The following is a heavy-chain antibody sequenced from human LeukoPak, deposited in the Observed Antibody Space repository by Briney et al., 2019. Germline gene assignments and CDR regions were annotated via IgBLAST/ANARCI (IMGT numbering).Heavy chain of an antibody. CDR3: ARDRRHYSGYDYHY. J-gene: IGHJ4*02. V-gene: IGHV4-38-2*02. CDR2: IYHSRST. D-gene: IGHD5-12*01. Sequence: PSETLSLTCTVSGYSISSGYYWGWIRPPPGKGLEWIGSIYHSRSTYCNPSLKSRVTISVDTSKNQFSLKLSSVTAADTAVYYCARDRRHYSGYDYHYWGQGTLVTVSS. CDR1: GYSISSGYY.